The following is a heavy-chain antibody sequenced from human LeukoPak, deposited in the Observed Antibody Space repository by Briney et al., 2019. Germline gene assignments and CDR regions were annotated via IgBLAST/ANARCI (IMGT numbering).Heavy chain of an antibody. V-gene: IGHV5-51*01. Sequence: GESLKISCKGSGYSFTSYWIGWVRQMPGKGLEWMGIIYPGDSDTRYSPSFQGQVTISADKSISTAYLQWSSLKASDTAMYYCARRSDSSGYYSIIGAFDIWGQGTMVTVSS. CDR3: ARRSDSSGYYSIIGAFDI. D-gene: IGHD3-22*01. CDR1: GYSFTSYW. CDR2: IYPGDSDT. J-gene: IGHJ3*02.